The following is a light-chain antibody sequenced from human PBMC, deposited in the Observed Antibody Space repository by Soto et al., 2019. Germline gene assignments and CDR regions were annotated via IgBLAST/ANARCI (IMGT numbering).Light chain of an antibody. Sequence: AIQMTQYPSSLSASVGDRVTITCRASQGVRDDLALYQQKPGKAPKLLIYAASSLQSGVPSRFSGSGSGTDFTLTISSLQPEDFATYYCLQDHSYPLTFGQGTKVDIK. CDR1: QGVRDD. CDR3: LQDHSYPLT. J-gene: IGKJ1*01. V-gene: IGKV1-6*01. CDR2: AAS.